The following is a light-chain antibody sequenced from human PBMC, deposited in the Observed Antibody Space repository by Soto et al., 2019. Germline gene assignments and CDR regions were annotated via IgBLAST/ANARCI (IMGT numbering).Light chain of an antibody. CDR3: QQRSNWPPLT. J-gene: IGKJ4*01. V-gene: IGKV3-11*01. CDR1: QSVSSH. CDR2: DAS. Sequence: EIVLTQSPATLSLSPGERATLSCRASQSVSSHLAWYQQKPGQAPRLLIYDASNRATGIPARFSGSGSGIDFTLTISSLEPEDFAVYYCQQRSNWPPLTFGGGTKVEIK.